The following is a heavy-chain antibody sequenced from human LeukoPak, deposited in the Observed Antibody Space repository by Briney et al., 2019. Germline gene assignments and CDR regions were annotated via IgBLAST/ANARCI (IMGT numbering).Heavy chain of an antibody. CDR1: GGTFSSYS. CDR2: IVPIFGTA. D-gene: IGHD6-13*01. CDR3: ARDRAAAGLSNWFDP. V-gene: IGHV1-69*01. Sequence: VASVKVSCKASGGTFSSYSISWVRQAPGQGLEWMGGIVPIFGTADYAQKFQGRVTITADESTSTAYMELSSLRSEDTAVYYCARDRAAAGLSNWFDPWGQGTRVTVSS. J-gene: IGHJ5*02.